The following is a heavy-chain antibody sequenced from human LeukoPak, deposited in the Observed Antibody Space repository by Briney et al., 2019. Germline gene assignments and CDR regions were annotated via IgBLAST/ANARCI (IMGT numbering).Heavy chain of an antibody. CDR2: IYYSGST. D-gene: IGHD3-3*01. CDR3: ARAAPTYYDFWSGSDNWFDP. Sequence: SETLSLTCTVSGGSLSSYYWSRIRQPPGKGLEWIGYIYYSGSTNYSPSLKSRVTISVDTSKNQFSLKLSSVTAADTAVYYCARAAPTYYDFWSGSDNWFDPWGQGTLVTVSS. CDR1: GGSLSSYY. J-gene: IGHJ5*02. V-gene: IGHV4-59*01.